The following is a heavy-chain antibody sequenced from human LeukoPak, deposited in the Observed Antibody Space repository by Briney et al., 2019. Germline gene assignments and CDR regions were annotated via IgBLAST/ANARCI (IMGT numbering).Heavy chain of an antibody. CDR2: IWYDGSNK. V-gene: IGHV3-33*06. J-gene: IGHJ4*02. CDR3: AKPYSGTFYSFDS. D-gene: IGHD1-26*01. CDR1: GFTFCSYG. Sequence: GGSLRLSCAASGFTFCSYGMHWVRQAPGKGLEWVAVIWYDGSNKYYADSVKGRFTISKDNSRNTLDLQMNSLSAEDTAVYYCAKPYSGTFYSFDSWGQGALVTVSS.